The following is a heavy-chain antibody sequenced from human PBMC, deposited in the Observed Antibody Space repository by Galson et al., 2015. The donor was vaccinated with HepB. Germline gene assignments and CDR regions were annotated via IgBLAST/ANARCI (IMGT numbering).Heavy chain of an antibody. J-gene: IGHJ4*02. V-gene: IGHV2-5*01. CDR1: GFSLRVSGMG. D-gene: IGHD3/OR15-3a*01. CDR3: ARSLGLVGPYFDY. Sequence: PALVKPTQTLTLTCTFSGFSLRVSGMGVGWIRQPPGKALEWLAFINWNDDKRYNPSLKNRLTIIKDTFKNQVVLRMTNMDPADTATYYCARSLGLVGPYFDYSGQGSPITVSS. CDR2: INWNDDK.